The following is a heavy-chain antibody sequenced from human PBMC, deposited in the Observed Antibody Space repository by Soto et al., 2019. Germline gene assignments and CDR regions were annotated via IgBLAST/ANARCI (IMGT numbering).Heavy chain of an antibody. CDR1: GGSISSYY. V-gene: IGHV4-59*01. CDR3: ARGNYYCSGIYPGLYYYYGMDV. J-gene: IGHJ6*02. Sequence: SETLSLTCTVSGGSISSYYWSWIRQPPGKGLEWIGYIYYSGSTNYNPSLKSRVTISVDTSKNQFSLKLSSVTAADTAVYYCARGNYYCSGIYPGLYYYYGMDVWGQGTTVTVSS. CDR2: IYYSGST. D-gene: IGHD3-10*01.